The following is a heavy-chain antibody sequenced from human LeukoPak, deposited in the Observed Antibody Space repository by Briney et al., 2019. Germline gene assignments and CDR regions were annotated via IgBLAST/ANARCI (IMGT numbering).Heavy chain of an antibody. Sequence: GESLKISCKGSGYSFTSYWIGWVRQMPGKGLEWMGIIYPDDSDTKYSPSFQGQVTFSADKSINTAYLQWSSLKASDTAMYYCARFEVNHEDSSSFYYFDHWGQGTLVTVSS. V-gene: IGHV5-51*01. J-gene: IGHJ4*02. CDR1: GYSFTSYW. CDR2: IYPDDSDT. D-gene: IGHD2-2*01. CDR3: ARFEVNHEDSSSFYYFDH.